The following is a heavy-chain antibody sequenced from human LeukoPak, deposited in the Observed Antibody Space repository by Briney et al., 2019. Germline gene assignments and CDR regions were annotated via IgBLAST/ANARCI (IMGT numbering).Heavy chain of an antibody. J-gene: IGHJ4*02. CDR1: GYTLTELS. D-gene: IGHD3-22*01. Sequence: ASVKVSCKVSGYTLTELSMHWVRQAPGKGLEWMGGFDPEDGETIYAQKFQGRVTMTEDTSTDTAYMELSCLRSEDTAVYYCATAKRSYYDSSGYYYDYWGQGTLVTVSS. CDR2: FDPEDGET. V-gene: IGHV1-24*01. CDR3: ATAKRSYYDSSGYYYDY.